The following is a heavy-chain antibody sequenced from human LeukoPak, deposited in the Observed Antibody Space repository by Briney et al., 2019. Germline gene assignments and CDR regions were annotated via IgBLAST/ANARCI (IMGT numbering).Heavy chain of an antibody. CDR3: ARRAGAYSHPYDY. D-gene: IGHD4/OR15-4a*01. CDR2: IYSDNT. V-gene: IGHV3-53*01. Sequence: ETLSLTCGAYGGSFSGYYCSWIHQPPGKGLEWVSFIYSDNTHYSDSVKGRFTISRDNSKNTLYLQMNSLRAEDTAVYYCARRAGAYSHPYDYWGQGTLVTVSS. CDR1: GGSFSGYY. J-gene: IGHJ4*02.